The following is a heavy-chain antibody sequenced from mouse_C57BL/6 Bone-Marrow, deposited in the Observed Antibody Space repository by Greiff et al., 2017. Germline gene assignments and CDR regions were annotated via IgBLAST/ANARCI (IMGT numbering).Heavy chain of an antibody. D-gene: IGHD1-1*01. Sequence: EVQLVESGGDLVKPGGSLKLSCAASGFTFSSYGMSWVRQTPDKRLEWVATISSGGSYTYYPDSVKGRFTISRDNAKNTRYLQMSSLKSEDTAMYYCANYYGSSHWYFDVWGTGTTVTVSS. CDR2: ISSGGSYT. V-gene: IGHV5-6*01. J-gene: IGHJ1*03. CDR3: ANYYGSSHWYFDV. CDR1: GFTFSSYG.